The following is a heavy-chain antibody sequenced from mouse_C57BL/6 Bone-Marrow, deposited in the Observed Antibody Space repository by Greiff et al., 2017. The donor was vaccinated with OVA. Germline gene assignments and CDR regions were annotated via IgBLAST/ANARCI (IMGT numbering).Heavy chain of an antibody. Sequence: EVQLVESGAELVRPGASVKLSCTASGFNIKDDYMHWVKQRPEQGLEWIGWIDPENGDTEYASKFQGKATITADTSSNTAYLQLSSLTSEDTAVYYCTTYYSNYVDYWGQGTTLTVSS. J-gene: IGHJ2*01. D-gene: IGHD2-5*01. CDR1: GFNIKDDY. CDR2: IDPENGDT. V-gene: IGHV14-4*01. CDR3: TTYYSNYVDY.